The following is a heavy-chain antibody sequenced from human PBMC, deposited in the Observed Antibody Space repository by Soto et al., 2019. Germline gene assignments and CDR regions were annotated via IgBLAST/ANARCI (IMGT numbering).Heavy chain of an antibody. CDR1: GFTFSSYG. Sequence: GGSLRLSCAASGFTFSSYGMHWVRQAPGKGLEWVAVIWYDGSNKYYADSVKGRFTISRDNSKNTLYLQMNSLRAEDTAVYYCARDWAGGNFDWLLFPLDYWGQGTLVTVSS. CDR3: ARDWAGGNFDWLLFPLDY. D-gene: IGHD3-9*01. J-gene: IGHJ4*02. V-gene: IGHV3-33*01. CDR2: IWYDGSNK.